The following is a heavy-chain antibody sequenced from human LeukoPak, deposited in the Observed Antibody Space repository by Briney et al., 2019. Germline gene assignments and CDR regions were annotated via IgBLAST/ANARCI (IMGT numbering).Heavy chain of an antibody. CDR2: TKHSEST. Sequence: PSETLSLTCAVYGGSFSDYYWRWIRQSPGKGLEWIGVIKSTGTTNWIGETKHSESTNYNPSLKCRVTISADTSKNQFSLKLTSVTAADTAVYYCARVIGSDTRDYYLGYWGQGTLVTVYS. J-gene: IGHJ4*02. V-gene: IGHV4-34*01. CDR1: GGSFSDYY. D-gene: IGHD2-2*01. CDR3: ARVIGSDTRDYYLGY.